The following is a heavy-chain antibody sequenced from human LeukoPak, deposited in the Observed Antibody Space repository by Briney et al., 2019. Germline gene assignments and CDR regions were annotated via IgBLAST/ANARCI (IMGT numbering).Heavy chain of an antibody. J-gene: IGHJ4*02. CDR1: GFTFSSYS. V-gene: IGHV3-33*08. Sequence: GGSLRLSCAASGFTFSSYSMNWVRQAPGKGLEWVASVWFGESVQSYSDSVKGRFTISRDNSKNTLYLQMNSLRDEDTAMYYCARDLYLSRWGQGTLVTVSS. D-gene: IGHD2/OR15-2a*01. CDR3: ARDLYLSR. CDR2: VWFGESVQ.